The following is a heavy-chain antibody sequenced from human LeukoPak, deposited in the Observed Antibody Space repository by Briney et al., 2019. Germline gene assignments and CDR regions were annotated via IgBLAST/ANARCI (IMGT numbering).Heavy chain of an antibody. CDR2: ISSNGGST. J-gene: IGHJ4*02. Sequence: GGSLRLSCAASGFTFSSYAMHWVRQAPGKGLEYVSAISSNGGSTYYANSVKGRFTISRDNSKNTLYLQMGSLRAEDMAVYYCARLARPGIAAGGWFDYWGQGTLVTVSS. D-gene: IGHD6-13*01. CDR1: GFTFSSYA. V-gene: IGHV3-64*01. CDR3: ARLARPGIAAGGWFDY.